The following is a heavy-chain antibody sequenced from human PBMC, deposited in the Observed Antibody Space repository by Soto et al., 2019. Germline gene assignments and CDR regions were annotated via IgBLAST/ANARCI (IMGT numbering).Heavy chain of an antibody. V-gene: IGHV1-46*01. J-gene: IGHJ5*02. D-gene: IGHD3-10*01. CDR2: INPSGGST. CDR3: ARDRSTMMVRVGNWFDP. CDR1: GYTFTSYY. Sequence: ASVKVSCKASGYTFTSYYMHWVRQAPGQGLEWMGIINPSGGSTSYAQKFQGRVTMTRDTSTSTVYMELSSLRSEDTAVYYCARDRSTMMVRVGNWFDPWGQGTLVTVYS.